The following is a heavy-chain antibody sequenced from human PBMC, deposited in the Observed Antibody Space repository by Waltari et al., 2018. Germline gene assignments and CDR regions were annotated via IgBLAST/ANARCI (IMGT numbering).Heavy chain of an antibody. J-gene: IGHJ6*02. CDR3: ARVTMVRGVLYYYGMDV. CDR2: NNPNSGGT. V-gene: IGHV1-2*02. D-gene: IGHD3-10*01. CDR1: GYTFTGYY. Sequence: QVQLVQSGAEVKKPGASVKVSCKASGYTFTGYYMHWVRQAPGQGLEWMGWNNPNSGGTNYAQKFQGRVTMTRDTSISTAYMELSRLRSDDTAVYYCARVTMVRGVLYYYGMDVWGQGTTVTVSS.